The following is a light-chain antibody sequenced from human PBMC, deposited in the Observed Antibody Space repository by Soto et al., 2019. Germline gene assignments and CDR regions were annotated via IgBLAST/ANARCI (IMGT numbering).Light chain of an antibody. J-gene: IGLJ1*01. V-gene: IGLV2-8*01. CDR1: SKDVGGYNY. CDR3: SSYAGSNNLV. CDR2: AVS. Sequence: QSVLTQPPSASGSPGQSVTISCTGTSKDVGGYNYVSWYQQHPGKAPKVLIYAVSKRPSGVPDRFSGSKSGNTASLTVSGLQADDEAEYYCSSYAGSNNLVFGTGTKVAVL.